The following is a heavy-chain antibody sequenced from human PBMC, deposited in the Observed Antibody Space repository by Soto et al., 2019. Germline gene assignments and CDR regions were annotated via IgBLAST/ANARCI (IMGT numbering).Heavy chain of an antibody. CDR2: IHHSGST. J-gene: IGHJ4*02. CDR3: ARSPGVFDY. Sequence: QVQLQESGPGLVRPSGTVSLTCAVSGLSISSGDWWSWVRQPPGKGLEWIGEIHHSGSTNYNPSLKSRVTMSVVPSKDLFSLTLTSVTAADTAFYYCARSPGVFDYWGQGTLVTVSS. CDR1: GLSISSGDW. D-gene: IGHD3-10*01. V-gene: IGHV4-4*02.